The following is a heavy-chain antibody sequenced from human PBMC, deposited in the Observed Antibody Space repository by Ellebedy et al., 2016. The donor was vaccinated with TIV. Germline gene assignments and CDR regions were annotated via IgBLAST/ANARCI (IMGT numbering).Heavy chain of an antibody. CDR2: INDVGTT. Sequence: MPSETLSLTCAVYGASLSGYQWSWIRLSPGKGLQWIGEINDVGTTNYNPSLRSRVTISLDTSKTQFSLKLSSVTAADTAIYYCARCYTGTNWFDPWGQGTLVTVSS. J-gene: IGHJ5*02. D-gene: IGHD3-16*02. CDR3: ARCYTGTNWFDP. CDR1: GASLSGYQ. V-gene: IGHV4-34*01.